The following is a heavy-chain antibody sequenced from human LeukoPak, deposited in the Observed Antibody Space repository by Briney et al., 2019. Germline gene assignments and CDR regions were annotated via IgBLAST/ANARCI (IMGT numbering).Heavy chain of an antibody. CDR1: GGSISSYY. CDR2: IYYSGST. Sequence: SETLSLTCTVSGGSISSYYWSWIRQPPGRGLEWIGYIYYSGSTNYNPSLKSRVTISVDTSKNQFSLKLSSVTAADTAVYYCARQPITMVRGVKKVDYCYYYMDVWGKGTTVTISS. CDR3: ARQPITMVRGVKKVDYCYYYMDV. V-gene: IGHV4-59*01. D-gene: IGHD3-10*01. J-gene: IGHJ6*03.